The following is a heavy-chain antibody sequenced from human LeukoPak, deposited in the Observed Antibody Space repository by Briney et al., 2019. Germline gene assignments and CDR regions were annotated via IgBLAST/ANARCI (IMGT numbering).Heavy chain of an antibody. J-gene: IGHJ6*03. CDR2: IYPGDSDT. Sequence: LGESLKISCKGSGYSFTRYWIGWVRQMPGKGLEWMGIIYPGDSDTRYSPSFQGQVSISVDKSISTAYLQWSSLKASDTAMYYCARHEYSSSSSHYYYYMDVWGKGTTVTVSS. V-gene: IGHV5-51*01. CDR3: ARHEYSSSSSHYYYYMDV. CDR1: GYSFTRYW. D-gene: IGHD6-6*01.